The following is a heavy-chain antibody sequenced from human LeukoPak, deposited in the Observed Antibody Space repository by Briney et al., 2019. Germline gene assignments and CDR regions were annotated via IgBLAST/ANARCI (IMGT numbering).Heavy chain of an antibody. CDR3: ARTYYYDSADFRILYGMDV. D-gene: IGHD3-22*01. J-gene: IGHJ6*02. CDR2: RDPNSGNT. Sequence: ASVKVSCKASGYTFTTYDINWVRQATGQGLELMGWRDPNSGNTGYAQTFHGRVTMTRNTSIRTAYMELSSLRSEDTAVYYCARTYYYDSADFRILYGMDVWGQGTTVTVSS. V-gene: IGHV1-8*01. CDR1: GYTFTTYD.